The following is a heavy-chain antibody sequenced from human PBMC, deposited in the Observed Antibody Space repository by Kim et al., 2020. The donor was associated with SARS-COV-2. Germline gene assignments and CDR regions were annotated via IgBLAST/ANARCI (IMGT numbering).Heavy chain of an antibody. V-gene: IGHV4-34*01. J-gene: IGHJ5*02. CDR3: ARGRYSSSWYGVAGWFDP. Sequence: LKSRVNIAVDTSKNQFSLKLSSVTASDTAVYYCARGRYSSSWYGVAGWFDPWGQGTLVTVSS. D-gene: IGHD6-13*01.